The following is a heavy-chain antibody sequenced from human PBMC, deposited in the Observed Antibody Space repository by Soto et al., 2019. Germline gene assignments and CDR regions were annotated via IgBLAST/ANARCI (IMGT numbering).Heavy chain of an antibody. CDR2: ISGSGGST. CDR1: GFTFSSYA. V-gene: IGHV3-23*01. J-gene: IGHJ4*02. CDR3: AKGGYSSSLARPGFDY. D-gene: IGHD6-13*01. Sequence: EVQLLESGGGLVQPGGSLRLSCAASGFTFSSYAMSWVRQAPGKGLEWVSAISGSGGSTYYADSVKGRFTISRDNSKNTLYLPMNSLRAEDTAVYYCAKGGYSSSLARPGFDYWGQGTLVTVSS.